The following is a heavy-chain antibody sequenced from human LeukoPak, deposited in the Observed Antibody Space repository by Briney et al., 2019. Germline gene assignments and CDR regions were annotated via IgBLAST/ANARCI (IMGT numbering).Heavy chain of an antibody. V-gene: IGHV4-31*03. CDR3: ARARKYGSGSLNWFDP. CDR1: GGSISSGGYY. CDR2: IYYSGST. D-gene: IGHD3-10*01. J-gene: IGHJ5*02. Sequence: ASETLSLTCTVSGGSISSGGYYWSWIRQHPGKGLEWIGYIYYSGSTYYNPSLKSRVTISVDTSKNQFSLKLSSVTAADTAVYYCARARKYGSGSLNWFDPWGQGTLVTVSS.